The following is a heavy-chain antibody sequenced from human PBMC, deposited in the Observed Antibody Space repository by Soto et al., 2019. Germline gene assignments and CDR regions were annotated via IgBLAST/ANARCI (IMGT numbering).Heavy chain of an antibody. V-gene: IGHV4-59*01. CDR1: GGSISGYY. CDR3: AMIHYHFWSAYYNPYYYYGMDV. Sequence: SETLSLTCTVSGGSISGYYWSWIRQPPGKGLEWIGYIYYSGSTNYNPSLKSRVTISVDTSKNQFSLKLSSVTAADTAVYYCAMIHYHFWSAYYNPYYYYGMDVWGQGTTVTVSS. D-gene: IGHD3-3*01. CDR2: IYYSGST. J-gene: IGHJ6*02.